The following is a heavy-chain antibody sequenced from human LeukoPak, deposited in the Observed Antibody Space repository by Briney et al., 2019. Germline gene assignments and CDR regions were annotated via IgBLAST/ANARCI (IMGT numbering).Heavy chain of an antibody. CDR3: ARESLLIAAPFDY. J-gene: IGHJ4*02. Sequence: PGGSLRLSCAASGFTFSSYGMHWVRQAPGKGLEWVAVIWYDGSNKYYADSVKGRFTISRDNSKNTLYLQMNSLRAEDTAVYYCARESLLIAAPFDYWGQGTLVTVSS. CDR2: IWYDGSNK. D-gene: IGHD6-6*01. CDR1: GFTFSSYG. V-gene: IGHV3-33*01.